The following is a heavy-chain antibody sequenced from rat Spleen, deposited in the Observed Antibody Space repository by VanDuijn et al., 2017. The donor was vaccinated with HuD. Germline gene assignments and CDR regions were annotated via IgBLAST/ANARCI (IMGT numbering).Heavy chain of an antibody. CDR1: GFTFSDYN. J-gene: IGHJ4*01. Sequence: EVQLVESGGGLVQPGRSLKLSCAASGFTFSDYNMAWVRQAPKKGLEWVATISPSGGNTYYRDSVKGRFTVSRDNAKSTLYLQMDSLRSEDTATYYCARLSYAYVMDAWGQGASVTVSS. CDR3: ARLSYAYVMDA. D-gene: IGHD1-2*01. CDR2: ISPSGGNT. V-gene: IGHV5-25*01.